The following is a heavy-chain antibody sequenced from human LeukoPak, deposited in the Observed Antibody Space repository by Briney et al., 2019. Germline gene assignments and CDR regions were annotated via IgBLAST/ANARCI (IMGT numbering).Heavy chain of an antibody. J-gene: IGHJ4*02. CDR1: GFTFSSYS. CDR2: ISSSSSYI. D-gene: IGHD2-2*02. CDR3: AKERDSLYCSSTSCYKGLFDY. V-gene: IGHV3-21*01. Sequence: GGSLRLSCAASGFTFSSYSMNWVRQAPGKGLEWVSSISSSSSYIYYADSVKGRFTISRDNAKNSLYLQMNSLRVEDTAVYYCAKERDSLYCSSTSCYKGLFDYWGQGTLVTVSS.